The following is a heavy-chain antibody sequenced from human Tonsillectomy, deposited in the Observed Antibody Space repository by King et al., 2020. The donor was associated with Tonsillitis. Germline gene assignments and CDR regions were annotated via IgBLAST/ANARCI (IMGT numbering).Heavy chain of an antibody. D-gene: IGHD2/OR15-2a*01. CDR3: ARVKRTTWGTHNYGMDV. V-gene: IGHV3-7*04. J-gene: IGHJ6*02. CDR1: GFTFTTYW. Sequence: VQLVESGGGLVQPGGSLRLSCAASGFTFTTYWMTWVRQPPGKGLDWVANVDHDGSQKYVVDSVSGRFTISRDNAKNSLNLQMNSLRVEDTAVYFCARVKRTTWGTHNYGMDVWGQGTTVTVSS. CDR2: VDHDGSQK.